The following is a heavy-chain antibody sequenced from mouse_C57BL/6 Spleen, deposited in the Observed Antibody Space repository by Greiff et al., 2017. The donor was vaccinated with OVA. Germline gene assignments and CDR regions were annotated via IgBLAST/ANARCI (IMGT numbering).Heavy chain of an antibody. D-gene: IGHD2-5*01. CDR3: TTSSNYVKGYDMDY. V-gene: IGHV14-1*01. J-gene: IGHJ4*01. CDR2: IDPEDGDT. Sequence: VQLQQSGAELVRPGASVKLSCTASGFTFTDYYMHWVKQRPEQGLEWIGRIDPEDGDTEYAAKFPGKATMTADTSSNTAYLQLSSLRSEDAAVNYCTTSSNYVKGYDMDYWGQGTTVTVSS. CDR1: GFTFTDYY.